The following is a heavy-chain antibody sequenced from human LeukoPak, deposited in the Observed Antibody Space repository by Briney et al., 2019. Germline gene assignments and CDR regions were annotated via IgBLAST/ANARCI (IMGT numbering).Heavy chain of an antibody. CDR1: GGSISSYY. V-gene: IGHV4-59*01. CDR3: ARVLPRVPLNNIAFDI. CDR2: IYYSGST. Sequence: SETLSLTCTVSGGSISSYYWSWIRQPPVKGLEWIGYIYYSGSTNYNPSVKSRVTISVDTSKNQFSLKLSSVTAADTAVYYCARVLPRVPLNNIAFDIWGQGTMVTVSS. J-gene: IGHJ3*02.